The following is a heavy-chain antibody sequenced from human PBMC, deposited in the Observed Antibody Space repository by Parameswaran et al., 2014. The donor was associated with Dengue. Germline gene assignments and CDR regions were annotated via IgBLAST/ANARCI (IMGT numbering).Heavy chain of an antibody. CDR2: IRSKAYGGTT. CDR3: TRGGLHDSSGYYGDY. V-gene: IGHV3-49*02. J-gene: IGHJ4*02. D-gene: IGHD3-22*01. Sequence: RWIRQPPGKGLEWVGFIRSKAYGGTTEYAASVKGRFTISRDDSKSIAYLQMNSLKTEDTAVYYCTRGGLHDSSGYYGDYWGQGTLVTVSS.